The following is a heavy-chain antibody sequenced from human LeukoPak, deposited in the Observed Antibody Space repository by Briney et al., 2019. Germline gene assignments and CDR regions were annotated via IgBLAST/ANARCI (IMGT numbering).Heavy chain of an antibody. D-gene: IGHD3-10*01. Sequence: APVKVSCKASGGTFSSYAISWVRQAPGQGLEWMGRIIPILGIANYAQKFQGRVTITADKSTSTAYTELSSLRSEDTAVYYCARDTLWFGELPSGAFDIWGQGTMVTVSS. CDR3: ARDTLWFGELPSGAFDI. V-gene: IGHV1-69*04. J-gene: IGHJ3*02. CDR1: GGTFSSYA. CDR2: IIPILGIA.